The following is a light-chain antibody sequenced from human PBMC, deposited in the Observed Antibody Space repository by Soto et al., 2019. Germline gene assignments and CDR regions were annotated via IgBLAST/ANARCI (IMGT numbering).Light chain of an antibody. CDR2: DVS. J-gene: IGLJ2*01. CDR3: SSYTSSSTPI. Sequence: QSALTQPASVSGSPGQSITISCTGTSSDVAGYNYVSWYQQHPGKAPKLMIYDVSNRPSGVSNRFSGSKSGNTASLTISGLQAEDEAAYYCSSYTSSSTPIFGGGTQLTVL. V-gene: IGLV2-14*01. CDR1: SSDVAGYNY.